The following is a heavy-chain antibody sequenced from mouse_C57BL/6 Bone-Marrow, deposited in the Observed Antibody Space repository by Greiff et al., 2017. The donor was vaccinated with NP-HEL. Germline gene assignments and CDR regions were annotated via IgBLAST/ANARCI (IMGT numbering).Heavy chain of an antibody. J-gene: IGHJ4*01. CDR2: INPSTGGT. D-gene: IGHD2-12*01. Sequence: VQLKESGPELVKPGASVKISCKASGYSFTGYYMNWVKQSPEKRLEWIGEINPSTGGTTYNQKFKAKATLTVDKSSSTAYMQLKSLTSEDSAVYYCAREDDCYAMDYWGQGTSVTVSS. CDR1: GYSFTGYY. V-gene: IGHV1-42*01. CDR3: AREDDCYAMDY.